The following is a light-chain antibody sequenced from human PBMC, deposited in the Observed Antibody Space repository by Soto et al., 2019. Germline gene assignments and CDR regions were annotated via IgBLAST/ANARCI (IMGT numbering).Light chain of an antibody. CDR1: SSDVGGYNY. CDR2: EVS. V-gene: IGLV2-8*01. Sequence: LTQPPSASGSPGQSVTISCTGTSSDVGGYNYVSWYQQHPGKAPKLMIYEVSKRPSGVPDRFSGSKSGNTASLTVSGLQAEDEADYYCSSYAGSNNLVFGTGTKFTVL. CDR3: SSYAGSNNLV. J-gene: IGLJ1*01.